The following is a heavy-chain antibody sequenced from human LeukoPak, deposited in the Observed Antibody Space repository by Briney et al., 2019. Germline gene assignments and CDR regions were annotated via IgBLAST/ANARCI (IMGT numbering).Heavy chain of an antibody. CDR1: GYTFTSYG. V-gene: IGHV1-8*03. J-gene: IGHJ3*02. Sequence: ASVKVSCKASGYTFTSYGISWVRQATGQGLEWMGWMNPNSGNTGYAQKFQGRVTITRNTSISTAYMELSSLRSEDTAVYYCARSFYGDYDDAFDIWGQGTMVTVSS. CDR3: ARSFYGDYDDAFDI. D-gene: IGHD4-17*01. CDR2: MNPNSGNT.